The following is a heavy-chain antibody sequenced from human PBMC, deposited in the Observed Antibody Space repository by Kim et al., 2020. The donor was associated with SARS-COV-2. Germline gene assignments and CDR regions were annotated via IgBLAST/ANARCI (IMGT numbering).Heavy chain of an antibody. Sequence: GGSLRLSCAASGFTFSNAWMSWVRQAPGKGLEWVGRIKSKTDGGTTDYAAPVKGRFTISRDDSKNTVYLQMNSLKTEDTAVYYCTTDYYESIGYIWGYYFDYWGQGTLVTSPQ. CDR3: TTDYYESIGYIWGYYFDY. CDR1: GFTFSNAW. J-gene: IGHJ4*02. CDR2: IKSKTDGGTT. D-gene: IGHD3-22*01. V-gene: IGHV3-15*01.